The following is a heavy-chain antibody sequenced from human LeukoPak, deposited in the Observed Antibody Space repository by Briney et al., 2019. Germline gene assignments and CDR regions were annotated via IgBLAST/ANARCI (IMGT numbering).Heavy chain of an antibody. CDR3: ARGCLDGYCSSTSDGRTMDV. CDR1: GGSFSGYY. J-gene: IGHJ6*02. D-gene: IGHD2-2*03. V-gene: IGHV4-34*01. Sequence: SETLSLTCAVYGGSFSGYYWSWIRQPPGKGLEWIGEVNHSGSTNYNPSLKSRVTISVDTSKNQFALKLSSVTAADTAVYYCARGCLDGYCSSTSDGRTMDVWGQGTTVTVSS. CDR2: VNHSGST.